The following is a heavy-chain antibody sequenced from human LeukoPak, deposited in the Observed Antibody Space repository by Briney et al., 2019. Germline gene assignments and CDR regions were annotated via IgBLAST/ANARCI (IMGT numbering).Heavy chain of an antibody. D-gene: IGHD3-3*01. Sequence: ASVKVSCKASGYTFTNYYMHWVRQAPGQGLEWTGIINPTTGGTSYAQKLQGRVTMIRDMSTSTVYMELSSLRSEDTAVYYCARDQFGGNFDFWSGYIDYYFDYWGQGTLVTVSS. CDR1: GYTFTNYY. V-gene: IGHV1-46*01. CDR2: INPTTGGT. CDR3: ARDQFGGNFDFWSGYIDYYFDY. J-gene: IGHJ4*02.